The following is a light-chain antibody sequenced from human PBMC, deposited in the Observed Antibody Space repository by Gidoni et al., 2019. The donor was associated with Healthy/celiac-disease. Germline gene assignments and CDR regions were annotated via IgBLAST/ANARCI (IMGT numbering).Light chain of an antibody. J-gene: IGKJ2*01. CDR3: QQYGSSPPEYT. CDR2: GAS. CDR1: QSVSSSY. Sequence: EIVLTQPPGTLSLSPGERATLSCRASQSVSSSYLAWYQQKPGQAPRLLIYGASSRATGIPDRFSGSGSGTDFTLTISRLEPEDFAVYYCQQYGSSPPEYTFGQXAKLEIK. V-gene: IGKV3-20*01.